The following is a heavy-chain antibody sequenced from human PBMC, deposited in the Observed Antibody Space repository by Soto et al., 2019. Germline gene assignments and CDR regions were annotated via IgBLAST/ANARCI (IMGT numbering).Heavy chain of an antibody. D-gene: IGHD6-13*01. CDR3: TTGESRWLSMDV. CDR2: IKSKTDGGTT. J-gene: IGHJ6*02. CDR1: GFTFSNAW. V-gene: IGHV3-15*07. Sequence: GGSLRLSCVASGFTFSNAWMNWVRQAPGKGLEWVGRIKSKTDGGTTDYAAPVKGRFTISRDDSKNTLYLQMNSLKTEDTAVYYCTTGESRWLSMDVWGQGTTVTVSS.